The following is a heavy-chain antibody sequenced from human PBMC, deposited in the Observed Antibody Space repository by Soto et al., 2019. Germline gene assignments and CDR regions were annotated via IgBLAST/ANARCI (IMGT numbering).Heavy chain of an antibody. CDR2: IYYSGST. J-gene: IGHJ6*02. CDR1: GGSISSGGYY. D-gene: IGHD4-17*01. Sequence: PSETLSLTCTVSGGSISSGGYYWSWIRQHPGKGLEWIGYIYYSGSTYYNPSLKSRVTISVDRSKNQFSLKLSSVTAADTAVYYCAADTVTLYYYYYGMDVWRQGTTVTVSS. V-gene: IGHV4-31*03. CDR3: AADTVTLYYYYYGMDV.